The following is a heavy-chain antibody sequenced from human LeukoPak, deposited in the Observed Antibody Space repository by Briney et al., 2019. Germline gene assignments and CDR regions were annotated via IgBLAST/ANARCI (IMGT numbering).Heavy chain of an antibody. D-gene: IGHD3-10*01. CDR1: GYTFTSYG. CDR2: ISAYNGNT. V-gene: IGHV1-18*01. J-gene: IGHJ6*03. Sequence: ASVKVSCKASGYTFTSYGISWVRQAPGQGLEWMGWISAYNGNTNYAQKLQGRGTMTTDTSTSTAYMELRSLRSDDTAVYYCARLYGSGSYYTMGYYYYMDVWGKGTTVTVSS. CDR3: ARLYGSGSYYTMGYYYYMDV.